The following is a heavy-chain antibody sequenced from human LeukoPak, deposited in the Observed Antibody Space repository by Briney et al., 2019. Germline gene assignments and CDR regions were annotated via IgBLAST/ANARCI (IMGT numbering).Heavy chain of an antibody. Sequence: GGSLRLSCAASGFTFSGYAMDWVRQAPGKGLEWISSISRGAGTTYYAASVKGRFAISGDHSKNTVYLQMTSLRAEDTAVYYCAKRGDYYYYGMDVWGHGTTVTVSS. CDR2: ISRGAGTT. V-gene: IGHV3-23*01. CDR1: GFTFSGYA. J-gene: IGHJ6*02. CDR3: AKRGDYYYYGMDV.